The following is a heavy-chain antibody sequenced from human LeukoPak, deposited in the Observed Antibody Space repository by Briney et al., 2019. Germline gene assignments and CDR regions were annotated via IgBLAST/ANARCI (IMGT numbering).Heavy chain of an antibody. CDR1: GGSITTYY. D-gene: IGHD3-10*01. Sequence: PSETLSLTCTVSGGSITTYYWNWIRQPPGKGLDWIGYTSYSGSTNYNPSLKSQVTMSVDRSKNQFSLKLTSVTAADTAVYYCARDRELGYWGQGTLVTVSS. V-gene: IGHV4-59*01. CDR2: TSYSGST. CDR3: ARDRELGY. J-gene: IGHJ4*02.